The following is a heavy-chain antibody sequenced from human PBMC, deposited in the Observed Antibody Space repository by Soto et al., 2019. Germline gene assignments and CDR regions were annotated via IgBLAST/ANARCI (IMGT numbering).Heavy chain of an antibody. J-gene: IGHJ6*02. CDR3: ARISTWAPDRGYGMDV. CDR1: GGSISSGDYY. CDR2: IYYSGST. Sequence: SETLSLTCTVSGGSISSGDYYWSWIRQPPGKGLEWIGYIYYSGSTYYNPSLKSRVTISVDTSKNQFSLKLSSVTAADTAVYYCARISTWAPDRGYGMDVWGQGTTVTVSS. V-gene: IGHV4-30-4*01. D-gene: IGHD1-26*01.